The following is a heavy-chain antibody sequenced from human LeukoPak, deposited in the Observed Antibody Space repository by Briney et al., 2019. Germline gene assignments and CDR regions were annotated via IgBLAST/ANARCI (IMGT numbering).Heavy chain of an antibody. CDR3: ARGPRAYYSNSGGWFDP. D-gene: IGHD4-11*01. J-gene: IGHJ5*02. Sequence: PSETLSLTCAVYGGSFSGYYWSWTRQPPGKGLEWIGEINHSGSTNYNPSLKSRVTISVDTSKNQFSLKLSSVTAADTAVYYCARGPRAYYSNSGGWFDPWGQGTLVTVSS. V-gene: IGHV4-34*01. CDR2: INHSGST. CDR1: GGSFSGYY.